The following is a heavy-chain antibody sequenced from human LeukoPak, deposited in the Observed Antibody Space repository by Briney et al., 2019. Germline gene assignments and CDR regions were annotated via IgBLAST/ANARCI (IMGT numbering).Heavy chain of an antibody. CDR1: GFTFSSYA. CDR3: AKEGRVVVVPAKGGNWFDP. V-gene: IGHV3-23*01. D-gene: IGHD2-2*01. Sequence: GGSLRLSCAASGFTFSSYAMSWVRQAPGKGLEWVSAISGSGGSTYYADSVKGRFTISRDNSKNTLHLQMNSLRAEDTAVYYCAKEGRVVVVPAKGGNWFDPWGQGTLVTVSS. J-gene: IGHJ5*02. CDR2: ISGSGGST.